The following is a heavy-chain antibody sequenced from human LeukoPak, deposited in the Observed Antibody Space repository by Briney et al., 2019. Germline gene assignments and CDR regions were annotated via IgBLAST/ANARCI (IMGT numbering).Heavy chain of an antibody. CDR2: IYYTGNT. V-gene: IGHV4-39*01. CDR1: GASINSRSGY. D-gene: IGHD3-22*01. J-gene: IGHJ4*02. CDR3: ARREGDYHDSRGADY. Sequence: PSETLSLTCTVSGASINSRSGYWGWIRQPPGKGLEWIGNIYYTGNTNYNPSLKSRVTISVDTSKNQFSPKLFSVTAADTALYYCARREGDYHDSRGADYWGQGTLVTVSS.